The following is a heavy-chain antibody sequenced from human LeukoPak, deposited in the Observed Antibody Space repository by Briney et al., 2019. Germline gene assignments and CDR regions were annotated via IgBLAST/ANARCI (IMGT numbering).Heavy chain of an antibody. V-gene: IGHV3-7*01. CDR2: INPNGNKK. Sequence: GGSLRLSCAVSGLTFSSSWMDWVRQAPGKGLEWVASINPNGNKKYSADSVKGRFTISRDNAENSLYLQMNSLRVEDTAFYYCARDLAYSRLDYWGQGMLVTVSS. D-gene: IGHD5-18*01. CDR1: GLTFSSSW. CDR3: ARDLAYSRLDY. J-gene: IGHJ4*02.